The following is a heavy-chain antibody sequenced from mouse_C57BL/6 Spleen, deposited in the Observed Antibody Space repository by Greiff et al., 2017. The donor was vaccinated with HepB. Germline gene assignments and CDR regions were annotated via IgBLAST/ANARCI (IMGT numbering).Heavy chain of an antibody. V-gene: IGHV5-16*01. CDR3: ARDGYERAMDY. J-gene: IGHJ4*01. Sequence: EVQVVESEGGLVQPGSSMKLSCTASGFTFSDYYMAWVRQVPEKGLEWVANINYDGSSTYYLDSLKSRFIISRDNAKNILYLQMSSLKSEDTATYYCARDGYERAMDYWGQGTSVTVSS. D-gene: IGHD1-2*01. CDR1: GFTFSDYY. CDR2: INYDGSST.